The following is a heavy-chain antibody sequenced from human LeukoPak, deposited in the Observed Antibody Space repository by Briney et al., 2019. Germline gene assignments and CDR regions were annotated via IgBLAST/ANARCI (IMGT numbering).Heavy chain of an antibody. CDR1: GGSFSGYY. Sequence: SETLSLTCAVYGGSFSGYYWSWIRQPPGKGLEWIGEINHSGSTNYNPSLKSRVTISVDPSKNQFSLKLSSLTAPDTAVYYCSRRKGFLWFGEFSPWFDPWGQGTLVTVSS. CDR2: INHSGST. J-gene: IGHJ5*02. D-gene: IGHD3-10*01. V-gene: IGHV4-34*01. CDR3: SRRKGFLWFGEFSPWFDP.